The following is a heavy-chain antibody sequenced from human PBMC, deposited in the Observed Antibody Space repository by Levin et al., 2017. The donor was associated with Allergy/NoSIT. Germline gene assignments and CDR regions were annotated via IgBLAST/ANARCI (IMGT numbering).Heavy chain of an antibody. V-gene: IGHV3-21*06. CDR1: TFVFSDYT. CDR3: ARGLKILTTGSLYHNAMDA. CDR2: ITRRSTYI. J-gene: IGHJ6*02. Sequence: GESLKISCAASTFVFSDYTMNWVRQAPGKGLEWVASITRRSTYIYYADSVKGRFTTSRDNAENSVSLQRNSLRAEDTAGDYCARGLKILTTGSLYHNAMDAWGRGTTVTVSS. D-gene: IGHD3-9*01.